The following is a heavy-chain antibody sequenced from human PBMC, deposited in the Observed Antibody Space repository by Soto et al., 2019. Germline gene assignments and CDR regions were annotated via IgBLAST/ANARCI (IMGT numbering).Heavy chain of an antibody. D-gene: IGHD1-26*01. Sequence: XESLKISGKGSGYSFTSYWIGWVRQMPGKGLEWMGIIYPGDSDTRYSPSFQGQVTISADKSISTTYLQWSSLKASDTAMYYCARHIYSGSYFYYYYGMDVWGQGTTVTVSS. CDR2: IYPGDSDT. J-gene: IGHJ6*02. V-gene: IGHV5-51*01. CDR3: ARHIYSGSYFYYYYGMDV. CDR1: GYSFTSYW.